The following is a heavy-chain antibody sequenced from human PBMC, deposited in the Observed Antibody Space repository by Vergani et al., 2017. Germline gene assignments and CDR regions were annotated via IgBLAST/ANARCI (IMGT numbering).Heavy chain of an antibody. CDR2: IYPGDSDT. CDR3: ARLTRGYSYGTGGIDG. CDR1: GYSFTSYW. Sequence: EVQLVQSGAEVKKPGASLKISCKGSGYSFTSYWIGWVRQMPGKGLEWMGIIYPGDSDTRYSLSFQCQVTISADKSISTAYLQWSSLKVSDTAMSYCARLTRGYSYGTGGIDGWSQGTTVTVSS. V-gene: IGHV5-51*01. D-gene: IGHD5-18*01. J-gene: IGHJ6*02.